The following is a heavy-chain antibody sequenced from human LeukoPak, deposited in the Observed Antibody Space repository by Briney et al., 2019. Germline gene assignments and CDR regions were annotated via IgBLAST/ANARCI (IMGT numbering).Heavy chain of an antibody. CDR1: GGTFISYD. D-gene: IGHD2-2*01. CDR2: IIPIFGTA. V-gene: IGHV1-69*13. J-gene: IGHJ6*04. Sequence: ASVKVSCKASGGTFISYDISWVRQAPGQGLEWMGGIIPIFGTANYAQKFQGRVTITADESTSTAYMELSSLRSEDTAVYYCARNAVPDRPFSGMDVWGKGTTVTVSS. CDR3: ARNAVPDRPFSGMDV.